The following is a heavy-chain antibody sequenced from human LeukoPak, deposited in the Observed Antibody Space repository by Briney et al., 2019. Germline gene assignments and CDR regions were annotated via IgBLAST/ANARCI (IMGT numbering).Heavy chain of an antibody. Sequence: SETLSLTCAVNGGSFSGYLWSWIRQPPGKGLEWIGEINHRGSTYYNASLKRRITISVDTSKRQFSLRMNSVTAADTAVYFCAGYYSSIYGMDVWGQGTSVTVSS. D-gene: IGHD3-3*01. CDR3: AGYYSSIYGMDV. CDR1: GGSFSGYL. V-gene: IGHV4-34*01. CDR2: INHRGST. J-gene: IGHJ6*02.